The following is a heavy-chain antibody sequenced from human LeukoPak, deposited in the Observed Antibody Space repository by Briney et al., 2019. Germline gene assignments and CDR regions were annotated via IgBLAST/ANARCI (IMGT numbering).Heavy chain of an antibody. D-gene: IGHD3-10*01. V-gene: IGHV3-21*01. Sequence: GGSLRLSCAASGFTFSTYSMNWVRQAPGKGLEWFSSLSSSSSYIHYADSVKGRFTISRDNAKNSLYLQMISLRAEDTAVYYCARETGELFDYWGQGALVTVSS. CDR1: GFTFSTYS. CDR2: LSSSSSYI. CDR3: ARETGELFDY. J-gene: IGHJ4*02.